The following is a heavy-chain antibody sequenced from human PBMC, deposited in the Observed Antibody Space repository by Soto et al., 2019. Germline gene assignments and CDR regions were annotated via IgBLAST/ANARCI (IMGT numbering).Heavy chain of an antibody. CDR2: ISYDGSNK. J-gene: IGHJ4*02. Sequence: QVQLVESGGGVVQPGRSLRLSCAASGFTFGNYAMHWVRQAPGKGLEWVAVISYDGSNKYYADSVKGRFTISRDNSKNTLYLQMNSLRAEDTAVYYCARDPMGRYYGSGSYYFDYWGQGTLVTVSS. V-gene: IGHV3-30-3*01. CDR1: GFTFGNYA. CDR3: ARDPMGRYYGSGSYYFDY. D-gene: IGHD3-10*01.